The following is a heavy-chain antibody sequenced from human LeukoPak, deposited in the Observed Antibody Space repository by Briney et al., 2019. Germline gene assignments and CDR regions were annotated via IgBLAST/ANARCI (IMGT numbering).Heavy chain of an antibody. Sequence: SSETLSLTCTVSGGSISSGSYYWSWIRQPAGKGLEWIGRIYTSGSTNYNPSLKSRVTISVDTSKNQFSLKLSSVTAADTAVYYCARTPPYSNYFDYWGQGTLVTVSS. CDR3: ARTPPYSNYFDY. V-gene: IGHV4-61*02. D-gene: IGHD6-13*01. J-gene: IGHJ4*02. CDR1: GGSISSGSYY. CDR2: IYTSGST.